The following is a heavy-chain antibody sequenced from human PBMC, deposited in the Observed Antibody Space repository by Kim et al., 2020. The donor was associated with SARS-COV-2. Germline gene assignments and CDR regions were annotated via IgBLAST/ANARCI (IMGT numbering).Heavy chain of an antibody. V-gene: IGHV4-59*13. CDR2: IYYSGST. CDR3: ARGAYDSSGYYDY. D-gene: IGHD3-22*01. Sequence: SETLSLTCTVSGGSISSYYWSWIRQPPGKGLEWIGYIYYSGSTNYNPSLKSRVTISVDTSKNQFSLKLSSVTAADTAVYYCARGAYDSSGYYDYWGQGTL. CDR1: GGSISSYY. J-gene: IGHJ4*02.